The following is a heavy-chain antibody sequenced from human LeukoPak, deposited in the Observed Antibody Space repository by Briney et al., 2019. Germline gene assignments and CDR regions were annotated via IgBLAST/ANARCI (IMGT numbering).Heavy chain of an antibody. D-gene: IGHD3-10*01. J-gene: IGHJ3*02. V-gene: IGHV4-38-2*02. CDR2: VYHSGST. Sequence: SETLSLTCTVSGGSISSYYWGWIRQPPGKGLEWIGSVYHSGSTYYNPSLKNRVTISLDTSKSQFSLNVTSVTAADTAMYYCARDSEVRDRGHDAFDIWGQGSMVTVSS. CDR3: ARDSEVRDRGHDAFDI. CDR1: GGSISSYY.